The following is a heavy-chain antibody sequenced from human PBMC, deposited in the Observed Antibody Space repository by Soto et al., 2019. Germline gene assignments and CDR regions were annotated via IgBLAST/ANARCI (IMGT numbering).Heavy chain of an antibody. J-gene: IGHJ4*02. CDR1: GASISSYY. CDR3: ARCYCSGGSCCNFDY. D-gene: IGHD2-15*01. Sequence: SETLSPTCTVSGASISSYYWSWIRQPPGKGLEWIGYMYYSGSTNYNPSLKSRVTISVDTSKNQFSLKLSSVTAADTAVYYCARCYCSGGSCCNFDYWGQGTLVTVSS. V-gene: IGHV4-59*01. CDR2: MYYSGST.